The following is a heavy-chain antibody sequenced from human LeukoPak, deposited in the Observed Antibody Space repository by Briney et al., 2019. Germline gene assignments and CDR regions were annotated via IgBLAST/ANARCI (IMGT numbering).Heavy chain of an antibody. CDR2: VSGSGGST. V-gene: IGHV3-23*01. CDR1: GFTFSSYA. CDR3: AKSSYYDSSGYYREYYFDY. D-gene: IGHD3-22*01. Sequence: GGSLRLSRAASGFTFSSYAMSWVRQAPGKGLEWVSSVSGSGGSTYYADSVKGRFTISRGNSKSTLFLQMNSLRAEDTAVYYWAKSSYYDSSGYYREYYFDYWGQGTLVTVSS. J-gene: IGHJ4*02.